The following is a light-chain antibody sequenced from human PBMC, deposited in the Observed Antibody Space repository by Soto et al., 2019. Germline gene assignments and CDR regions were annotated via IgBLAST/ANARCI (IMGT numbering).Light chain of an antibody. J-gene: IGLJ2*01. CDR1: SSDVGRYNS. CDR3: SSSTRTSTLVV. Sequence: QSALTQPASVSGSPGQSITISCAGGSSDVGRYNSVSWYQRHPGKAPKLLIYDVTNRPSGVSNRFSGSKSGNTASLTISGLQPEDEADYFCSSSTRTSTLVVFGGGTKLTVL. V-gene: IGLV2-14*03. CDR2: DVT.